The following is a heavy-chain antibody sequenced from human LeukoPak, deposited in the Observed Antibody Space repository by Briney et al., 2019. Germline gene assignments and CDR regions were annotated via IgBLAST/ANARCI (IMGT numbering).Heavy chain of an antibody. V-gene: IGHV3-53*01. J-gene: IGHJ6*04. CDR3: ASYGSGSYFPYYYGMDV. Sequence: GGSLRLSCAASGFTVSSNYMSWVRQAPGKGLEWVSVIYSGGSTYYADSVKGRFTISRDNSKNTLYLQMNSLRAEDTAVYYCASYGSGSYFPYYYGMDVWGKGTTVTVSS. CDR2: IYSGGST. CDR1: GFTVSSNY. D-gene: IGHD3-10*01.